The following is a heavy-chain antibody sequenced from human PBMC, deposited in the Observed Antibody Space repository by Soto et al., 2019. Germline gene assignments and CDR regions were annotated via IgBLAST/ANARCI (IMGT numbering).Heavy chain of an antibody. J-gene: IGHJ6*02. CDR2: IYWDDDK. CDR1: GFSLSTSGVG. D-gene: IGHD2-15*01. V-gene: IGHV2-5*02. Sequence: QITLKESGPTLVKPTQTLTLTCTFSGFSLSTSGVGVGWIRQPPGKALEWLALIYWDDDKRYSPSLKSRLTITKDTSKNQVVLTMTNMDPVDTATYYCAHSPRVDYYYYYGIDVWGQGTTVTVSS. CDR3: AHSPRVDYYYYYGIDV.